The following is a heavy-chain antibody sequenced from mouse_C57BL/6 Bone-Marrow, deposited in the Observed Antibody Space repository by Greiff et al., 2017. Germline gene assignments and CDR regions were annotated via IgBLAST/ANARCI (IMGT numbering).Heavy chain of an antibody. CDR2: ISNGGGST. D-gene: IGHD2-4*01. CDR1: GFTFSDYY. J-gene: IGHJ4*01. Sequence: DVKLVESGGGLVQPGGSLKLSCAASGFTFSDYYMYWVRQTPEKRLEWVAYISNGGGSTYYPDTVKGRFTISRDNAKNTLYLQMSRLKSEDTAMYYCARPLRYDYDRYYYAMDYWGQGTSVTVSS. V-gene: IGHV5-12*01. CDR3: ARPLRYDYDRYYYAMDY.